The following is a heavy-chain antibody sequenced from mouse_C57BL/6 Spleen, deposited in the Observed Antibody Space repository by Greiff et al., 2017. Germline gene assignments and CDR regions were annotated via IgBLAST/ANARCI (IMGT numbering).Heavy chain of an antibody. V-gene: IGHV5-4*01. D-gene: IGHD2-4*01. CDR3: ARGYDYDGFDY. Sequence: EVHLVESGGGLVKPGGSLKLSCAASGFTFSSYAMSWVRQTPEKRLEWVATISDGGSYTYYPDNVKGRFTISRDNAKNNLYLQMSHLKSEDTAMDYCARGYDYDGFDYWGQGTTRTVSS. CDR2: ISDGGSYT. J-gene: IGHJ2*01. CDR1: GFTFSSYA.